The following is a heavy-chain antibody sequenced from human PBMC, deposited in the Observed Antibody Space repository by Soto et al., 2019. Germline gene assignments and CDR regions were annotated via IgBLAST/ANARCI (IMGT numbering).Heavy chain of an antibody. CDR2: ISYDGSNK. CDR3: AKDKRDTAMGYYFDY. D-gene: IGHD5-18*01. Sequence: LRLSCAASGFTFSSYGMNWVRQAPGKGLEWVAVISYDGSNKYYADSVKGRFTISRDNSKNTLYLQMNSLRAEDTAVYYCAKDKRDTAMGYYFDYWGQGTLVTVSS. J-gene: IGHJ4*02. CDR1: GFTFSSYG. V-gene: IGHV3-30*18.